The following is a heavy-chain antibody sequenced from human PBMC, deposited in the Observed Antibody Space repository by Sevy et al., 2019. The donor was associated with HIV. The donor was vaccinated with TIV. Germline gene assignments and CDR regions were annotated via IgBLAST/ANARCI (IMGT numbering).Heavy chain of an antibody. D-gene: IGHD3-16*01. CDR1: GGTLSNYA. CDR3: ARGGGMRSYYYYMDV. CDR2: IIPIFGAA. Sequence: ASVKVSCKASGGTLSNYAINWVRQAPGQGLEWMGGIIPIFGAASYAQKFQGRVTITADESTSTVYMELSSLRSEDTAVYYCARGGGMRSYYYYMDVWGKGTTVTVSS. V-gene: IGHV1-69*13. J-gene: IGHJ6*03.